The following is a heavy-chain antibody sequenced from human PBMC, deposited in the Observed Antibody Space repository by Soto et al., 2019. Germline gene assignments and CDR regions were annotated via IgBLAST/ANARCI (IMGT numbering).Heavy chain of an antibody. Sequence: QVQLQESGPGLVKPSETLSLTCTVSGGSISSYYWSWIRQPPGKGLEWIGYIYYSGSTNYNPSLKSRVTISVDTSKNQFSLKLSSVTAADTAVYYCARGPAAMPSWFDPWGQGTLVTVSS. CDR3: ARGPAAMPSWFDP. J-gene: IGHJ5*02. V-gene: IGHV4-59*01. D-gene: IGHD2-2*01. CDR1: GGSISSYY. CDR2: IYYSGST.